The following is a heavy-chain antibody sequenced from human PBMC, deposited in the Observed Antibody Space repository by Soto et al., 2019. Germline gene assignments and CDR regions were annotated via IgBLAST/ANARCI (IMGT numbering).Heavy chain of an antibody. CDR1: GYSFTYFW. D-gene: IGHD1-1*01. CDR3: AKRGGDYYDGMDA. V-gene: IGHV5-10-1*01. J-gene: IGHJ6*01. CDR2: IDPGNSNT. Sequence: PGESLKISCQGSGYSFTYFWISWVRQMPGKGLGWMGRIDPGNSNTIYSPSFQGHVTISVDKSSSTSYLQWGSLKAADTAIYYCAKRGGDYYDGMDAWGQGTMVIVS.